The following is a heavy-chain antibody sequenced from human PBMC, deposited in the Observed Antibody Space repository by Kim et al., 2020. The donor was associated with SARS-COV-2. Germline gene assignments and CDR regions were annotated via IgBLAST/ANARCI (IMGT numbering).Heavy chain of an antibody. CDR3: ARVRIDDSSGYYFDY. CDR2: INHSGST. V-gene: IGHV4-34*01. CDR1: GGSISGHY. J-gene: IGHJ4*02. Sequence: SETLSLTCAVYGGSISGHYWSWIRQPPGKGLEWVGEINHSGSTTYNPSSKRRGATSVDTSKNQFTLKLSSVTAADTAVFYCARVRIDDSSGYYFDYWGQGTLVTVSS. D-gene: IGHD3-22*01.